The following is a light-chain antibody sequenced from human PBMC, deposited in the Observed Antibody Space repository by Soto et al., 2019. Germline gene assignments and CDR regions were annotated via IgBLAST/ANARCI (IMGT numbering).Light chain of an antibody. Sequence: QSVLKQPASVSCAPGESTTIYCAVTNSDCGTYNYVSWYQHHPGKAPKLMIYGVSDRPSGVSNRFSGSKSGNTASLTISGLQAEDEADYYCSSYSSSSTLVVFGGGTKVTVL. CDR2: GVS. V-gene: IGLV2-14*01. CDR3: SSYSSSSTLVV. CDR1: NSDCGTYNY. J-gene: IGLJ2*01.